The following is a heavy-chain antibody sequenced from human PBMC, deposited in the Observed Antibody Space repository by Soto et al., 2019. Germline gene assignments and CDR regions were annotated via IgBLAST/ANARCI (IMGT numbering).Heavy chain of an antibody. V-gene: IGHV4-59*01. D-gene: IGHD1-26*01. CDR1: GGSISSYY. J-gene: IGHJ6*02. CDR3: ARSDSGSYNYYYGMDV. CDR2: IYYSGST. Sequence: ETLSLTCTVSGGSISSYYWSWIRQPPGKGLEWIGYIYYSGSTNYNPSLKSRVTISVDTSKNQFSLKLSSVTAADTAVYYCARSDSGSYNYYYGMDVWGQGTTVTVSS.